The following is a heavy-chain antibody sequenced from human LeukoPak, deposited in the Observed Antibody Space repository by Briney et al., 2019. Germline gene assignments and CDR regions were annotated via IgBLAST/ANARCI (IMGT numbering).Heavy chain of an antibody. CDR1: GGSISSGGYS. Sequence: TPSQTLSLTCAVSGGSISSGGYSWSWIRQPPGKGLEWIGYIYHSGSTYYNPSLKSRVTISVDRSKNQFSLKLSSVTAADTAVYYCARSGSKVMTAINFWGQGTLVTVSS. V-gene: IGHV4-30-2*01. J-gene: IGHJ4*02. D-gene: IGHD2-21*02. CDR3: ARSGSKVMTAINF. CDR2: IYHSGST.